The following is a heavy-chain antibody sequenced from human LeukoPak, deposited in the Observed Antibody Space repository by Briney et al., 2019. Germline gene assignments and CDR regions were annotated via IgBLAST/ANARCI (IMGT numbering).Heavy chain of an antibody. Sequence: PGGSLRLSCAASGFTFSSYAMSWVRQAPGKGLEWVSAISGSVGSTYYADPVKGRFTIPRDNSKNTLYLQMNSLRPETPPVYYCAGGYRDYWGQGTLVTVSS. D-gene: IGHD1-26*01. CDR1: GFTFSSYA. CDR3: AGGYRDY. V-gene: IGHV3-23*01. CDR2: ISGSVGST. J-gene: IGHJ4*02.